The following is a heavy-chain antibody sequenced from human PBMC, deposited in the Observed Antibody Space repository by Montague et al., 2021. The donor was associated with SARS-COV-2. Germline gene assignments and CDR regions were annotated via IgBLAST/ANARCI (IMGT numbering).Heavy chain of an antibody. V-gene: IGHV6-1*01. CDR1: GDSVSIHRVA. CDR3: VRYSGWFYFDF. J-gene: IGHJ4*02. D-gene: IGHD6-19*01. Sequence: CAISGDSVSIHRVAWRWHRQSPSTRLAWLGSTYYRSKCYSDYAPSVRGRLTVNPDASKNEFSLELNYVTPEDTAVYYCVRYSGWFYFDFWGQGTLVTVSS. CDR2: TYYRSKCYS.